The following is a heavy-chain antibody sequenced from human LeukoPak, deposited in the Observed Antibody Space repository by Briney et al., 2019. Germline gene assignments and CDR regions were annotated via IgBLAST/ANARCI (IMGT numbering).Heavy chain of an antibody. CDR2: IWHSGST. V-gene: IGHV4-38-2*02. D-gene: IGHD6-13*01. CDR1: GYSSGYY. Sequence: PSETLSLTCAVSGYSSGYYWGWIRQPPGEGLEWIGSIWHSGSTYYNPSLKSRVTISLDTSKNQFSLKLTSVTAADTAVYCCARDGSISSWAIDYWGQGTLVTVSS. J-gene: IGHJ4*02. CDR3: ARDGSISSWAIDY.